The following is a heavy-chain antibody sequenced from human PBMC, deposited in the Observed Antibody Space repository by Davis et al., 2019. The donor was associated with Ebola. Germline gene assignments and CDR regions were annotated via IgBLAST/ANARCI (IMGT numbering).Heavy chain of an antibody. CDR2: IDPNSGGT. V-gene: IGHV1-2*02. CDR3: ARGSGFWSGYFMAYFDF. CDR1: GYTFTGYY. J-gene: IGHJ4*02. Sequence: ASVKVSCKASGYTFTGYYIHWVRQAPGQGPEWMGWIDPNSGGTNYAQKFQGRVTMTRDTSISTVYMELSRLRSDDTAVYYCARGSGFWSGYFMAYFDFWGQGALVTVSS. D-gene: IGHD3-3*01.